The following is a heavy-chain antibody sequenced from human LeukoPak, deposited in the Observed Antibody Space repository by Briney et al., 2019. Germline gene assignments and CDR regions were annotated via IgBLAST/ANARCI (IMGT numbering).Heavy chain of an antibody. V-gene: IGHV3-20*04. CDR3: AKGYGWEASYYYYYMDV. Sequence: GGSLRLSCAASGFTFDDYGMSWVRQAPGKGLEWVSGLNWNGGTTGYADSVKGRFTISRDNSKNTLYLQMNSLRAEDTAVYYCAKGYGWEASYYYYYMDVWGKGTTVTISS. CDR1: GFTFDDYG. D-gene: IGHD1-26*01. CDR2: LNWNGGTT. J-gene: IGHJ6*03.